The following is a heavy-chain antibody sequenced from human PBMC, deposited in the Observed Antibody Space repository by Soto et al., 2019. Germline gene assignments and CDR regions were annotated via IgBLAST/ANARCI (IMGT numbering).Heavy chain of an antibody. J-gene: IGHJ6*02. CDR3: AHRRGLLRGYGMDV. CDR1: GFSLSTSGVG. CDR2: IYWDDDK. D-gene: IGHD1-26*01. Sequence: QITLKESGPTLVKPTQTLTLTCTFSGFSLSTSGVGVGWIRQPPGKALEWLALIYWDDDKRYSPSLKSRLTITKDTSKNQVVLTMTNMDPVDTAIYYCAHRRGLLRGYGMDVWGQGTTVTVSS. V-gene: IGHV2-5*02.